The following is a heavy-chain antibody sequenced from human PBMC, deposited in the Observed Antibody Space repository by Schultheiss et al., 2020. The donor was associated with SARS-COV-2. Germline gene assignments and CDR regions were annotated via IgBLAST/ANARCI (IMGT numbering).Heavy chain of an antibody. D-gene: IGHD2-15*01. J-gene: IGHJ4*02. Sequence: GGSLRLSCAASGFTVSSNYMSWVRQAPGKGLEWVSVIYSGGSTYYADSVKGRFTISRDNSKNTLYLQMNSLRAEDTAVYYCARGPVVVAATPDYYFDYWGQGTLVTVSS. CDR2: IYSGGST. V-gene: IGHV3-66*01. CDR1: GFTVSSNY. CDR3: ARGPVVVAATPDYYFDY.